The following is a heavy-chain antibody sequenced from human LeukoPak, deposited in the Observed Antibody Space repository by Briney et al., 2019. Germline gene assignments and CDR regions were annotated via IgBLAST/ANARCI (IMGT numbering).Heavy chain of an antibody. CDR1: GFTFSSYW. Sequence: GGXLRLSCAASGFTFSSYWMSWVRQAPGKGLEWVANIKQDGSEKYYVDSVKGRFTISRDNAKNSLYLQMNSLRAEDTAVYYCATDPSYGDYVDYWGQGTLVTVSS. CDR2: IKQDGSEK. D-gene: IGHD4-17*01. J-gene: IGHJ4*02. CDR3: ATDPSYGDYVDY. V-gene: IGHV3-7*04.